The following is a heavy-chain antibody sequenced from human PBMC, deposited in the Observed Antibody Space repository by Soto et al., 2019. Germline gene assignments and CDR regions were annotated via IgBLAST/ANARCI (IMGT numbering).Heavy chain of an antibody. CDR1: GGTFSSYA. Sequence: SVKVSCKASGGTFSSYAISWVRQAPGQGLEWMGGIIPIFGTANYAQKFQGRVTITADESTSTAYMELSSLRSEDTAVYYCASPPRIAAAGTSHYYYGMDVWGQVTKVTVS. D-gene: IGHD6-13*01. CDR3: ASPPRIAAAGTSHYYYGMDV. J-gene: IGHJ6*02. CDR2: IIPIFGTA. V-gene: IGHV1-69*13.